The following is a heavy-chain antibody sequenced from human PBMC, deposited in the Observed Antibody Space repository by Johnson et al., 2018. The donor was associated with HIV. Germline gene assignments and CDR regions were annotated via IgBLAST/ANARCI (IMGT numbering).Heavy chain of an antibody. D-gene: IGHD2-21*02. CDR1: GFTFSSYG. CDR3: SKDLVVTAPGAFDI. V-gene: IGHV3-30*02. J-gene: IGHJ3*02. CDR2: IRYDGSNK. Sequence: QVQLVESGGGLIQPGGSLRLSCAASGFTFSSYGMHCVRQAPAKGLEWVTFIRYDGSNKYYADSVKGRFTISRDNSKNTLYLQMSSLRAEDTAVYYCSKDLVVTAPGAFDIWGQGTMVTVSS.